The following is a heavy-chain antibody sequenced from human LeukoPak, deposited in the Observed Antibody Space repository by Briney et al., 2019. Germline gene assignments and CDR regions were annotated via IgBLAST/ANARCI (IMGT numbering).Heavy chain of an antibody. CDR3: ARVRITYYYDSSGYYYVPGEKSPNWFDP. CDR2: INHSGST. Sequence: SETLSLTCAVYGGSFSGYYWSWIRQPPGKGLEWIGEINHSGSTNYNPSLKSRVTISVDTSKNQFSLKLSSVTAAGTAVYYCARVRITYYYDSSGYYYVPGEKSPNWFDPWGQGTLVTVSS. D-gene: IGHD3-22*01. CDR1: GGSFSGYY. J-gene: IGHJ5*02. V-gene: IGHV4-34*01.